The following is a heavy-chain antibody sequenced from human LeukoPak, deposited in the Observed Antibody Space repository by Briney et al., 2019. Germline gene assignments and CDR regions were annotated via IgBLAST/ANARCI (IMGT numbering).Heavy chain of an antibody. CDR3: VKDSRRDRGFFDY. V-gene: IGHV3-64D*09. J-gene: IGHJ4*02. CDR1: GFTFSSYA. CDR2: ISSNGGRT. D-gene: IGHD3-10*01. Sequence: GGSLRLSCSASGFTFSSYAIHWVRQAPGKGLEYVSAISSNGGRTYYADSVKGRFTISRDNSKNTLYLQMSSLRAEDTAVYYCVKDSRRDRGFFDYWGQGTLVTVSS.